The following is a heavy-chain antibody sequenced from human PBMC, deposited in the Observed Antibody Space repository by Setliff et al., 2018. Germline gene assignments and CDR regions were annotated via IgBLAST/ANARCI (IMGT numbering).Heavy chain of an antibody. CDR1: GGTFSSYA. Sequence: ASVKVSCKASGGTFSSYAISWVRQAPGQGLEWMGGIIPIFGTANYAQKFQGRVTITTDESTSTAYMELGSLRSEDTAVYYCATGYSSGWSGFDAFDIWGQGTMVTVSS. V-gene: IGHV1-69*05. CDR3: ATGYSSGWSGFDAFDI. CDR2: IIPIFGTA. D-gene: IGHD6-19*01. J-gene: IGHJ3*02.